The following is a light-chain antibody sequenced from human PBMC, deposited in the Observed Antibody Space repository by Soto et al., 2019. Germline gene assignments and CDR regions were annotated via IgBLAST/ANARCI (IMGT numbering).Light chain of an antibody. Sequence: EIVMTQSPATLSVSPGERATLSCRASQGIGSTLAWYQQKPGQTPKLLNFDASTRATGVPARFSGGGSGTEFTLTINSLQSEDFAVYYCQRYNRWPLSFGGGTKVDIK. CDR2: DAS. V-gene: IGKV3-15*01. CDR1: QGIGST. CDR3: QRYNRWPLS. J-gene: IGKJ4*01.